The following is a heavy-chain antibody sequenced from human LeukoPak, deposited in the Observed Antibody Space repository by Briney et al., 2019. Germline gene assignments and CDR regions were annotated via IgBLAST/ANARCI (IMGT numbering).Heavy chain of an antibody. J-gene: IGHJ5*02. Sequence: GGSLRLSCAASGFPFSSHAMSWIRQPPGKGLEWVAAISNGKTYYADSVRGRFAISRDDSTNTVYLHMNSLRDEDTALYHCVREAGYCAPVCVKTNWFDPWGQGTLVTVSS. V-gene: IGHV3-23*01. CDR3: VREAGYCAPVCVKTNWFDP. D-gene: IGHD2-21*01. CDR1: GFPFSSHA. CDR2: ISNGKT.